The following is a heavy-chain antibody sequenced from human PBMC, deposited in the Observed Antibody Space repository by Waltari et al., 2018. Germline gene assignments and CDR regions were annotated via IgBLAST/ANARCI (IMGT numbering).Heavy chain of an antibody. Sequence: QVQLQESGPGLVKPSQTLSLTCTVSGASISGNAYHWSWIRQPAGKGLEWIGRVYTSGSTNHNPSLKSRLTMSVDTANNQFSLKRTSVTAADTAVYYCASNLYYRPGNYYQPLRYWGQGTLVTVSS. J-gene: IGHJ4*02. CDR1: GASISGNAYH. V-gene: IGHV4-61*02. CDR3: ASNLYYRPGNYYQPLRY. D-gene: IGHD3-10*01. CDR2: VYTSGST.